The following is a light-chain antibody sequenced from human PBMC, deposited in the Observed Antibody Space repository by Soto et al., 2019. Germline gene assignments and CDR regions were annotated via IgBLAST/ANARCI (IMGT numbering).Light chain of an antibody. CDR3: HQYNNWPS. V-gene: IGKV3-15*01. CDR2: GAS. Sequence: EIVMTQSPATLSVSPGERATLSCRASQSVSSNLAWYQQKPGQAPRLLIYGASTRATGIPARFSGSGSRTECXANTRSLPYEAFSVYYCHQYNNWPSFGGGTKVDIK. J-gene: IGKJ4*01. CDR1: QSVSSN.